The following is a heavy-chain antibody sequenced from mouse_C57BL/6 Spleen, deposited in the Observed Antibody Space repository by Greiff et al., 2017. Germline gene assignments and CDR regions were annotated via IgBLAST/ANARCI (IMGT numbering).Heavy chain of an antibody. J-gene: IGHJ3*01. Sequence: QVQLQPGAELVKPGASVKLSCKASGYTFTSYWMHWVKQRPGQGLEWIGMIHPNSGSTNYNEKFKSKATLTVDKSSSTAYMQLSSLTSEDSAVYYCARGGYSAWFAYWGQGTLVTVSA. CDR2: IHPNSGST. V-gene: IGHV1-64*01. D-gene: IGHD2-14*01. CDR3: ARGGYSAWFAY. CDR1: GYTFTSYW.